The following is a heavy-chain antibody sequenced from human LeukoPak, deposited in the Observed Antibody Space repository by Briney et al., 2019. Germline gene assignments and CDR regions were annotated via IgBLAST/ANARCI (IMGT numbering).Heavy chain of an antibody. J-gene: IGHJ4*02. CDR1: GFTFGDYA. Sequence: GGSLRLSCATSGFTFGDYALTWVSQAPGQGLEWVGFMRSTTYGGTTEYAASVKGRFTISRDDSKTIAYVHMDGLKSEDTAIYYCARGGTGDLDYWGQGILVTVSS. CDR2: MRSTTYGGTT. D-gene: IGHD7-27*01. V-gene: IGHV3-49*04. CDR3: ARGGTGDLDY.